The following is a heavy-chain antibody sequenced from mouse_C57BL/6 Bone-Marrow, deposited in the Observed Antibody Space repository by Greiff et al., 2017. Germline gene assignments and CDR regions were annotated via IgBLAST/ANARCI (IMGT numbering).Heavy chain of an antibody. J-gene: IGHJ4*01. CDR3: ASPSGSSGYAMDY. V-gene: IGHV1-81*01. CDR1: GYTFTSYG. D-gene: IGHD3-2*02. CDR2: IYPRSGNT. Sequence: QVQLQQSGAELARPGASVKLSCKASGYTFTSYGISWVKQRTGQGLEWIGEIYPRSGNTYYNEKFKGKATLTADKSSSTAYMELRSLTSEDSAVYFCASPSGSSGYAMDYWGQGISVTVSS.